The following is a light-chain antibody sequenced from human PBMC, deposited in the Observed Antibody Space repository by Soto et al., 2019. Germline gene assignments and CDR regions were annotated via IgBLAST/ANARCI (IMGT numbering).Light chain of an antibody. CDR1: SSDVGGFNY. V-gene: IGLV2-14*01. J-gene: IGLJ2*01. CDR2: EVS. Sequence: QSALTHPASVSGSPGQSITLSCTGTSSDVGGFNYVSWYQQHPGKAPKLIIYEVSNRPSGVSNRLSASKSGNTASLTISGLQAGDEADYYCSSYTGSSTLVVFGGGTKLTVL. CDR3: SSYTGSSTLVV.